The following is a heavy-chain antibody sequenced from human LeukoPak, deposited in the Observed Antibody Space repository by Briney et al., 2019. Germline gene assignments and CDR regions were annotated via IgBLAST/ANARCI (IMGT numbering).Heavy chain of an antibody. Sequence: PGGSLRLSCTASGFIFDDYGMTWVRQAPGKGLEWVSGINWNGGSTGYADSVKGRFIISRDNAKNSLYLQMNSLRAEDTALYYCARGSEYSGYDFGSSVSKGDYWGQGTLATVSS. V-gene: IGHV3-20*04. CDR3: ARGSEYSGYDFGSSVSKGDY. CDR1: GFIFDDYG. CDR2: INWNGGST. J-gene: IGHJ4*02. D-gene: IGHD5-12*01.